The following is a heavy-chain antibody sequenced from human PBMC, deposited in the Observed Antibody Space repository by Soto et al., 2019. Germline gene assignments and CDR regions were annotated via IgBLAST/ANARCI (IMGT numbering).Heavy chain of an antibody. CDR1: GFTFSSYA. CDR3: ARAAIVVVVAATQVGAFDI. V-gene: IGHV3-30-3*01. J-gene: IGHJ3*02. CDR2: ISYDGSNK. Sequence: QVQLVESGGGVVQPGRSLRLSCAASGFTFSSYAMHWVRQAPGKGLEWVAVISYDGSNKYYADSVKGRFTISRDNSKNTLYLQMNSLRAEDTAVYYCARAAIVVVVAATQVGAFDIWGQETMVTVSS. D-gene: IGHD2-15*01.